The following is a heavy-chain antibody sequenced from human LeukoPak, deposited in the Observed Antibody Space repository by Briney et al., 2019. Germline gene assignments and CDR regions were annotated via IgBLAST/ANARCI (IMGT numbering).Heavy chain of an antibody. V-gene: IGHV4-61*01. CDR1: GGSVNSGSYY. Sequence: SETLSLTCTVSGGSVNSGSYYWNWIRQPPGKGLEWIGYIYYSGSTNYNPSLKSRVTISVDTSKNQFSLKLSPVTAADTAVYYCARGRIEGPRTYYYYYYGMDVWGQGTTVTVSS. CDR2: IYYSGST. J-gene: IGHJ6*02. CDR3: ARGRIEGPRTYYYYYYGMDV. D-gene: IGHD1-14*01.